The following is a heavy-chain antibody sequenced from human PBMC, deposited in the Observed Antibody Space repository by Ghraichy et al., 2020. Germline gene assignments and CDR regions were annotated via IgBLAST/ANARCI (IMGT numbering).Heavy chain of an antibody. D-gene: IGHD1-7*01. CDR2: ISYDGSNK. CDR3: ARVRLELREVRYYYGMDV. V-gene: IGHV3-30-3*01. CDR1: GFTFSSYA. Sequence: GGSLRLSCAASGFTFSSYAMHWVRQAPGKGLEWVAVISYDGSNKYYADSVKGRFTISRDNSKNTLYLQMNSLRAEDTAVYYCARVRLELREVRYYYGMDVWGQGTTVTVSS. J-gene: IGHJ6*02.